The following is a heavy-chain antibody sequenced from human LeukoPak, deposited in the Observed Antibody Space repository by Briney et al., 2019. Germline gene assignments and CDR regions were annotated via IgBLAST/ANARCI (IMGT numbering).Heavy chain of an antibody. D-gene: IGHD4-17*01. CDR2: IYYSGST. CDR3: ARHLTTCVAD. Sequence: SDTLSLTCTDSGGWISRYYWCRLRQPPGKGLEWIGYIYYSGSTNYNPSLKSRVTISVDTSKNQFSLQLSPVTAADTSVYYSARHLTTCVADWGQGTLVTVSS. V-gene: IGHV4-59*08. CDR1: GGWISRYY. J-gene: IGHJ4*02.